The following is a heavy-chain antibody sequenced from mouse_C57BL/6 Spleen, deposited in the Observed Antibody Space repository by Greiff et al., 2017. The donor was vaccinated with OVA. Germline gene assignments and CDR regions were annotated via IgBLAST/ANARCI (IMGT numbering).Heavy chain of an antibody. CDR2: IDPSDSET. D-gene: IGHD1-1*01. CDR1: GYTFTSYW. CDR3: ARYGGRAMDY. Sequence: VQLQQSGAELVRPGSSVKLSCKASGYTFTSYWMHWVKQRPIQGLEWIGNIDPSDSETHYNQKFKDKATLTVDKSSSTAYMQLSSLTSEDSAVYYCARYGGRAMDYWGQGTSVTVSS. J-gene: IGHJ4*01. V-gene: IGHV1-52*01.